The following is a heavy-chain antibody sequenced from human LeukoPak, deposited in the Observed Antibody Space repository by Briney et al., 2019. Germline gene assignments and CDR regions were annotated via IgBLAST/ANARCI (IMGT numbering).Heavy chain of an antibody. V-gene: IGHV4-4*07. CDR1: GGSIRSYY. J-gene: IGHJ4*02. D-gene: IGHD2-15*01. CDR2: IHSSGST. Sequence: SSETLSLTCTVSGGSIRSYYWSWIRQPAGKGLEWIGRIHSSGSTNYNPSLKTRVTMSVDTSKNQFSLKLSSVTAADTAVYYCAREFSGQDCSCGSCQDHWGQGTLVTVSS. CDR3: AREFSGQDCSCGSCQDH.